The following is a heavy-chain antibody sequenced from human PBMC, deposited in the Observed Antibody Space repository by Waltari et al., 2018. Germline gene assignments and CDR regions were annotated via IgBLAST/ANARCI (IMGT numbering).Heavy chain of an antibody. CDR1: GFTFSSYA. V-gene: IGHV3-30-3*01. CDR2: ISYDGSNK. D-gene: IGHD2-2*01. Sequence: SGFTFSSYAMHWVRQAPGKGLEWVAVISYDGSNKYYADSVKGRFTISRDNSKNTLYLQMNSLRAEDTAVYYCARWSSTTDWTADAFDIWGQGTMVTVSS. J-gene: IGHJ3*02. CDR3: ARWSSTTDWTADAFDI.